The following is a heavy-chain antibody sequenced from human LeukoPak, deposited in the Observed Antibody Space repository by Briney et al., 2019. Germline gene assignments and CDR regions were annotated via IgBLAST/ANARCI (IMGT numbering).Heavy chain of an antibody. V-gene: IGHV4-59*08. CDR2: IYYSGST. J-gene: IGHJ4*02. CDR1: GGSISSYY. Sequence: SETLSLTCTVSGGSISSYYWSWIRQPPGKGLEWIGYIYYSGSTNYNPSLKSRVTISVDTSKNQFSLKLSSVTAADTAAYYCARLASGYSSSWYLDYWGQGTLVTVSS. CDR3: ARLASGYSSSWYLDY. D-gene: IGHD6-13*01.